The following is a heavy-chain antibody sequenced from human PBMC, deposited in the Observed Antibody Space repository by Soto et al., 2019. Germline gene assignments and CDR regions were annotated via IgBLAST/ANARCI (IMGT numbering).Heavy chain of an antibody. CDR2: ISGSGSYT. Sequence: EVQVVESGGGLVRPGGSLRLSCVASGFTFSSYNMNWVRQAPGKGLEWVSSISGSGSYTYYADSVKGRFTISRDNAKNSLYLQMNSLRVEDAAVYYCAREPPAAIDYWGQGTLVTVSS. J-gene: IGHJ4*02. V-gene: IGHV3-21*01. CDR1: GFTFSSYN. D-gene: IGHD2-15*01. CDR3: AREPPAAIDY.